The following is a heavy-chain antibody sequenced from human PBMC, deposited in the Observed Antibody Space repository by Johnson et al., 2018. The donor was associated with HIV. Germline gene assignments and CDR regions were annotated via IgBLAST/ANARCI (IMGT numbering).Heavy chain of an antibody. CDR2: ISWNSGSI. Sequence: QLVESGGGVVQPGRSLRLSCAASGFTFSSYAMSWVRQAPGKGLEWVSGISWNSGSIGYADSVKGRFTISRDNAKNSLYLQMNSLRAEDSAWYYCARLYYYYDSRNFCRGDAFDIWGQGTMVTVSS. V-gene: IGHV3-9*01. CDR3: ARLYYYYDSRNFCRGDAFDI. D-gene: IGHD3-22*01. CDR1: GFTFSSYA. J-gene: IGHJ3*02.